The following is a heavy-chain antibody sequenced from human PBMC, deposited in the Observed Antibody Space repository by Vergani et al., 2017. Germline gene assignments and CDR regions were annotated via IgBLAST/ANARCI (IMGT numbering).Heavy chain of an antibody. V-gene: IGHV3-7*01. Sequence: EVQLLESGGGLVQPGGSLRLSCAASGFTFSSYAMSWVRQAPGKGLEWVANIKQDGSEKYYVDSVKGRFTISRDNSKNTLYLQMNSLRAEDTAVYYCAKGLVELRGIFDYWGQGTLVTVSS. CDR3: AKGLVELRGIFDY. J-gene: IGHJ4*02. CDR2: IKQDGSEK. CDR1: GFTFSSYA. D-gene: IGHD1-26*01.